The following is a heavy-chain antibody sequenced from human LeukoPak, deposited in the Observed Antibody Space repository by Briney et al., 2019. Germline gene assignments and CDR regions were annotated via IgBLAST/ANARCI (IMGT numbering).Heavy chain of an antibody. V-gene: IGHV1-8*03. Sequence: ASVKVSCKASGGTFSSYAISWVRQAPGQGLEWMGWMNPNSGNTGYAQKFQGRVTITRNTSISTVYMELSSLRSEDTAVYYCARAEAYCGGDCYSDWFDPWGQGTLVTVSS. CDR1: GGTFSSYA. J-gene: IGHJ5*02. D-gene: IGHD2-21*01. CDR3: ARAEAYCGGDCYSDWFDP. CDR2: MNPNSGNT.